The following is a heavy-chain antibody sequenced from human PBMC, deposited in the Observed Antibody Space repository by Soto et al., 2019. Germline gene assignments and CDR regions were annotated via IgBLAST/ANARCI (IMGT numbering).Heavy chain of an antibody. D-gene: IGHD2-2*01. J-gene: IGHJ6*02. CDR3: ARDLGIVVVPAAIYYYYYGMDV. CDR1: GCTFTGYY. Sequence: ASVKVSCKASGCTFTGYYMHWVRQAPGQGLEWMGWINPNSGGTNYAQKFQGRVTMTRDTSISTAYMELSRLRSDDTAVYYCARDLGIVVVPAAIYYYYYGMDVWGQGTTVTVSS. CDR2: INPNSGGT. V-gene: IGHV1-2*02.